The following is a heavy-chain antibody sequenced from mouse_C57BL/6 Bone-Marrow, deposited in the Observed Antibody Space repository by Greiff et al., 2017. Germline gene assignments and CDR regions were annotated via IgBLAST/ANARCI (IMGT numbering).Heavy chain of an antibody. CDR1: GYTFTSYG. CDR3: ASCFQDYFDY. V-gene: IGHV1-81*01. Sequence: QVQLQQSGAELARPGASVKLSCKASGYTFTSYGIIWVKQRTGQGLEWIGEIYPRSGNTYYNEKFKGKATLTADKSSSTAYMELRSLTSEDSAVYFCASCFQDYFDYGGHGTPLTASS. J-gene: IGHJ2*01. CDR2: IYPRSGNT.